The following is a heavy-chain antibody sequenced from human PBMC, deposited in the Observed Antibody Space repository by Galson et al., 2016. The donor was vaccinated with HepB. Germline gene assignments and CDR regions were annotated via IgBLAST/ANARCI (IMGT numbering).Heavy chain of an antibody. CDR1: GFTFQSYS. V-gene: IGHV3-48*03. CDR3: ARGFLRNSFDY. J-gene: IGHJ4*02. Sequence: SLRLSCAASGFTFQSYSMDWVRQAPGKGLEWISYISGRGETIHYADSVRGRFTISRDNAKNSVYLQMASLRVEDTAVYYCARGFLRNSFDYWGQGVLVTVSS. CDR2: ISGRGETI.